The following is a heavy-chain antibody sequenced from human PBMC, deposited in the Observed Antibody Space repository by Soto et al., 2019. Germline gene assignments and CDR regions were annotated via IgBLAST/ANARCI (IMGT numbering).Heavy chain of an antibody. D-gene: IGHD3-10*01. Sequence: QVQIVQSGAEVKKPGASVKVSCKASGYAFTSYTMHWVRQAPGQRLEWMGWINAGNGNTKYSQKFQGRVTLTRDTSASTAYRELSSLRSEDTAVYYCARGVTYMVRGVIISGWFDPWGQGTLVTVSS. CDR3: ARGVTYMVRGVIISGWFDP. CDR1: GYAFTSYT. V-gene: IGHV1-3*01. CDR2: INAGNGNT. J-gene: IGHJ5*02.